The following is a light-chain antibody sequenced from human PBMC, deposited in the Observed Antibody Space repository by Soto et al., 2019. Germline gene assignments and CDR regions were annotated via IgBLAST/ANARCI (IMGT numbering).Light chain of an antibody. J-gene: IGKJ5*01. CDR3: QQRSQWPIT. Sequence: EIVLTQSPATLSLSPGERATLSCRASQGIAGYLAWYQQKPGQAPRLLIYDASNRATGIPARFSGSGSGTDFPLTISSLEPEDFAVYYCQQRSQWPITFGQGTRLEIK. CDR1: QGIAGY. V-gene: IGKV3-11*01. CDR2: DAS.